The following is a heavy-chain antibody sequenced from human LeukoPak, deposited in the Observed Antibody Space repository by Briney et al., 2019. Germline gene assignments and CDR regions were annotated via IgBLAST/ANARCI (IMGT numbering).Heavy chain of an antibody. D-gene: IGHD3-9*01. J-gene: IGHJ4*02. CDR2: ISAYNGNT. Sequence: ASVKVSFKASGYTFTSYGISWVRQAPGQGLEWMGWISAYNGNTNYAQKLQGRVTMTTDTSTSTAYMELRSLRSDDTAVYYCARVYDILTGYPIFDYWGQGTLVTVSS. CDR3: ARVYDILTGYPIFDY. V-gene: IGHV1-18*01. CDR1: GYTFTSYG.